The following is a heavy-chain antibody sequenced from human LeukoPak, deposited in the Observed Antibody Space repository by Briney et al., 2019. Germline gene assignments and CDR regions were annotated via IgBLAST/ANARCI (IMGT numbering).Heavy chain of an antibody. CDR2: IYSGGST. Sequence: GGSLRLSCAASGFTVSSNYMSWVRQAPGKGLEWVSVIYSGGSTYYSDFVKGRFTISRDNSKNTLYLQMNSLRAEDTAVYYCARSGRDYYDSSGYYYYFDYWGQGTLVTVSS. V-gene: IGHV3-53*01. CDR1: GFTVSSNY. CDR3: ARSGRDYYDSSGYYYYFDY. J-gene: IGHJ4*02. D-gene: IGHD3-22*01.